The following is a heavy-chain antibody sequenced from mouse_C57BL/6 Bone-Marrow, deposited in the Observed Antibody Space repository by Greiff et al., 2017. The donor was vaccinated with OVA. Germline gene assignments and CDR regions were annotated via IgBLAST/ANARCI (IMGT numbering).Heavy chain of an antibody. D-gene: IGHD2-1*01. Sequence: EVKLVESGGDLVKPGGSLKLSCAASGFTFSSYGMSWVSQTPDKRLEWVANISSGGSYTYYPDSVKGRFTISRDNAKNTLYLQMSSLKSEDTAMYYCARHGNYYFDYWGQGTTLTVSS. CDR3: ARHGNYYFDY. J-gene: IGHJ2*01. V-gene: IGHV5-6*01. CDR2: ISSGGSYT. CDR1: GFTFSSYG.